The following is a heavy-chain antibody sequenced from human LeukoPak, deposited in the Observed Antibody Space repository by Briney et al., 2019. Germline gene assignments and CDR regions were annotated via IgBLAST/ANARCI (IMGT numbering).Heavy chain of an antibody. Sequence: SETLSLTCAVYGGSFSGYYWSWICQPPGKGLEWIGEINHSGSTNYNPSLKSRVTISVDTSKNQFSLKLSSVTAADTAVYYCARGISGYDPHSYYYYGMDVWGQGTTVTVSS. CDR3: ARGISGYDPHSYYYYGMDV. V-gene: IGHV4-34*01. CDR1: GGSFSGYY. D-gene: IGHD5-12*01. J-gene: IGHJ6*02. CDR2: INHSGST.